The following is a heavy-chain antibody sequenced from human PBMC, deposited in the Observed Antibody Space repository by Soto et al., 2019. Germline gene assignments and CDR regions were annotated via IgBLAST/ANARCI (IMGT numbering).Heavy chain of an antibody. Sequence: SETLSLTCYVSGGSISSGSYYWGWIRQPPGKGLEWIASFSYSGNTYYNPSLRSRVTISVDMSKNLFSLRVSSVTAADTAVYYCARVSPFLDYWGQGMLVTV. J-gene: IGHJ4*02. CDR3: ARVSPFLDY. CDR2: FSYSGNT. CDR1: GGSISSGSYY. V-gene: IGHV4-39*01.